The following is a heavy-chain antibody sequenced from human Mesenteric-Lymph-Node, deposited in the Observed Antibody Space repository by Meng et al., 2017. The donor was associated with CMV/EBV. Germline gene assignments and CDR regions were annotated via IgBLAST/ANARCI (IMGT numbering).Heavy chain of an antibody. Sequence: ASVKVSCKASGYTFTGYYMHWVRQAPGQGLEWMGWMNPNSGNTGYAQKFQGRVTITRNTSISTAYMELSSLRSEDTAVYYCARGLGYDSSGYYYFDYWGQGTLVTVSS. CDR3: ARGLGYDSSGYYYFDY. V-gene: IGHV1-8*03. CDR2: MNPNSGNT. CDR1: GYTFTGYY. J-gene: IGHJ4*02. D-gene: IGHD3-22*01.